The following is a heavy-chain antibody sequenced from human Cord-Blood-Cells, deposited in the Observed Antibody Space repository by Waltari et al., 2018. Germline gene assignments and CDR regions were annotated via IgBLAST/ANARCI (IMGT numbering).Heavy chain of an antibody. CDR2: INHSGST. V-gene: IGHV4-34*01. Sequence: QVQLQQWGAGLLKPSETLSLTCAVYGGSFSGYSWSWIRQPPGKGLEWIGEINHSGSTNYNPSLKSRVTISVDTSKNQFSLKLSSVTAADTAVYYCARAPRTDPGWFDPWGQGTLVTVSS. CDR3: ARAPRTDPGWFDP. CDR1: GGSFSGYS. D-gene: IGHD1-1*01. J-gene: IGHJ5*02.